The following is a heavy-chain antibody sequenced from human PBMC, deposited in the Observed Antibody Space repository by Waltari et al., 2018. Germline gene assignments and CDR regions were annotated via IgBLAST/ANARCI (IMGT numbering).Heavy chain of an antibody. CDR1: GFTFSSHW. Sequence: EVQLVESGGGLVQPGGSLRLSCAASGFTFSSHWRTWVSKAPGKGLEWVANIKQDGSEKYYVDSVKGRFTISRDNAKNSLYLQMNSLRAEDTAVYYCARDLTSSSLYFDYWGQGTLVTVSS. J-gene: IGHJ4*02. D-gene: IGHD6-13*01. V-gene: IGHV3-7*01. CDR3: ARDLTSSSLYFDY. CDR2: IKQDGSEK.